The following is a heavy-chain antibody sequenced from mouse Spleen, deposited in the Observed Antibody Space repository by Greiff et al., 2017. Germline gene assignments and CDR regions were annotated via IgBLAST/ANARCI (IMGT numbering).Heavy chain of an antibody. D-gene: IGHD2-4*01. V-gene: IGHV1-69*01. Sequence: VQLQQPGAELVMPGASVKMSCKASGYTFTDYWMHWVKQRPGQGLEWIGAIDTSDSYTSYNQKFKGKATLTVDESSSTAYMQLSSLTSEDSAVYYCARGDYDEGAWFAYWGQGTLVTVSA. CDR2: IDTSDSYT. CDR3: ARGDYDEGAWFAY. CDR1: GYTFTDYW. J-gene: IGHJ3*01.